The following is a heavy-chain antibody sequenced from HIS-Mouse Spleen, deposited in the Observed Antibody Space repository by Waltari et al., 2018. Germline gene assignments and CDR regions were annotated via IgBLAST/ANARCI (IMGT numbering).Heavy chain of an antibody. J-gene: IGHJ4*02. CDR2: IYSGGSK. D-gene: IGHD7-27*01. Sequence: EVQLVESGGGLIQPGGSLRLSCAASGFTVSSNYMGWVRQAPGKGVGWVSVIYSGGSKYDADSVKGRFTISRDNSKNTLYLQMNSLRAEDTAVYYCARGNSGVGLLALDYWGQGTLVTVSS. CDR1: GFTVSSNY. V-gene: IGHV3-53*01. CDR3: ARGNSGVGLLALDY.